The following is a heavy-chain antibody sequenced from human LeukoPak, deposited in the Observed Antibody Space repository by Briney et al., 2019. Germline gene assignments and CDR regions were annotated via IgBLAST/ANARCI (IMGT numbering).Heavy chain of an antibody. J-gene: IGHJ4*02. CDR2: IRASGRTT. Sequence: PGGSLRLSCAASDFNFITYAMSWVRQAPGKGLEWVSGIRASGRTTDYADSVKGRFTISRDTSKNTLHLQMNSLRAEDTAVYYCAKDLDGSGLYGGIDFWGQGTLVTVSS. D-gene: IGHD6-19*01. CDR1: DFNFITYA. V-gene: IGHV3-23*01. CDR3: AKDLDGSGLYGGIDF.